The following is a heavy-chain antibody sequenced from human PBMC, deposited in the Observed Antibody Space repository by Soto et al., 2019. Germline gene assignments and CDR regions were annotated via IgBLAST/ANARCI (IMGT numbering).Heavy chain of an antibody. CDR2: MNPNSANT. V-gene: IGHV1-8*01. J-gene: IGHJ3*02. CDR1: GYTFTSYD. Sequence: QVQLVQSGAEVKKPGASVKVSCKASGYTFTSYDINWVRQATGQGLEWMGWMNPNSANTGYAQKFQGRVTMTRNTSLSTAYMELSSLRSEDTAVYYCARGINYYASGDDAFDIWGQGTMVTVSS. D-gene: IGHD3-10*01. CDR3: ARGINYYASGDDAFDI.